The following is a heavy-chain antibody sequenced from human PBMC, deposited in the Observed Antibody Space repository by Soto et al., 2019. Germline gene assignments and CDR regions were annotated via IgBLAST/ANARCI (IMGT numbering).Heavy chain of an antibody. CDR2: ISGGGDAA. J-gene: IGHJ2*01. CDR3: ARKILGSTTRPNYWYFDL. CDR1: GFTFINYA. V-gene: IGHV3-23*01. D-gene: IGHD7-27*01. Sequence: EVQVLESGGGLVQPGGSLRLSCAGSGFTFINYAMNWVRQASGKGLEWASSISGGGDAAFFPDSVRGRFTISRDNSKNTVTLQMNSLGVDDTAVYYCARKILGSTTRPNYWYFDLWGRGTLVTVSS.